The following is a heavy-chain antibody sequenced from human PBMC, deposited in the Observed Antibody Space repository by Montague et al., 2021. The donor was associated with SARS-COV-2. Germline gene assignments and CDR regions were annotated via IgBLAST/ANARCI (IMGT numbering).Heavy chain of an antibody. V-gene: IGHV4-34*01. Sequence: SETLSLTCDVYGGSFSGNYWSWICQPPGKGLEWIGEINHSGSTNYNSTLKSRVTISVDTSKNQFSLKLSSVTAADTDVYYCARGRGIQLWFNYYYYMDVWGKGTTVTVSS. D-gene: IGHD5-18*01. CDR2: INHSGST. CDR1: GGSFSGNY. J-gene: IGHJ6*03. CDR3: ARGRGIQLWFNYYYYMDV.